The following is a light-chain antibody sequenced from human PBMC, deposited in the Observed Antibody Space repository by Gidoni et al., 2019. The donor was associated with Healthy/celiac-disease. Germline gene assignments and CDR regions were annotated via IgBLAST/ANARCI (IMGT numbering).Light chain of an antibody. CDR2: AAS. V-gene: IGKV1-39*01. Sequence: DIQMTQSPSSLSAALGDRVTITCRASQSISSYVNWYQQKPGKAPKLLIYAASSLQSGVPSRFSGSGSGTDFTLTISSLQPEDFATYYCQQSYSTPLTFGGGTKVEIK. J-gene: IGKJ4*01. CDR3: QQSYSTPLT. CDR1: QSISSY.